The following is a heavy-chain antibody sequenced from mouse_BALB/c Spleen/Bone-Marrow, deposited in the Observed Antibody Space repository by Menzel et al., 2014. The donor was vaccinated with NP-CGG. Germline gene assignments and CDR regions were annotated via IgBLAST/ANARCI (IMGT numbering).Heavy chain of an antibody. Sequence: QVQLQQSGTELMKPGASVKISCKATGYTFSSYWIECVNQRPGHGLEWIGEILPGSGSTDYNEKFKGKATFTADTSSNTAYTQLSSLTSEDSAVYYCARRGHGFAWFAYWGQGTLVTVSA. CDR1: GYTFSSYW. J-gene: IGHJ3*01. CDR3: ARRGHGFAWFAY. CDR2: ILPGSGST. D-gene: IGHD1-2*01. V-gene: IGHV1-9*01.